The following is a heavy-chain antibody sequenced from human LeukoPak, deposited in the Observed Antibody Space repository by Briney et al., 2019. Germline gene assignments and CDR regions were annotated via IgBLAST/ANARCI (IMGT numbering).Heavy chain of an antibody. Sequence: KPGASVKVSCKVSGYTLSVLFIHWVRQAPGQGLEWMGWISAYNGNTNYAQKLQGRVTMITDTSTSTAYMELRSLRSDDTAVYYCARDRVVVVTATLDYWGQGTLVTVSS. CDR1: GYTLSVLF. J-gene: IGHJ4*02. CDR3: ARDRVVVVTATLDY. CDR2: ISAYNGNT. D-gene: IGHD2-21*02. V-gene: IGHV1-18*01.